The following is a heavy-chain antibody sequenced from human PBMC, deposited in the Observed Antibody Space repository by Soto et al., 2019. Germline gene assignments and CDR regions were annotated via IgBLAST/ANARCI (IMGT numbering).Heavy chain of an antibody. D-gene: IGHD2-21*02. J-gene: IGHJ4*01. CDR3: ARVRVARRVGTQRGWYSDY. CDR1: GGSISSGCYY. Sequence: QVQLQESGPGLVKPSQTLSLTCTVSGGSISSGCYYWSWIRQHPGKVLEWIGYIYYSVSTYYNPSLKTPITISVDASKHQFALKLRSVTAADTAVYYWARVRVARRVGTQRGWYSDYWGHGTLGTVST. V-gene: IGHV4-31*01. CDR2: IYYSVST.